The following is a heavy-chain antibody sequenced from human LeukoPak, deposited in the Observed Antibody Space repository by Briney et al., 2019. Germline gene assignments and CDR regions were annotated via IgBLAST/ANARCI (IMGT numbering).Heavy chain of an antibody. Sequence: PGGSLRLSCAASGFTFSNYAMSWVRQAPGKGLEWVSTIRGGGASTYYTDSVKGRFTISRDDSKNTLCLQMNSLRAEDTAVYYCAKELWFGRLSYFDYWGQGTLVTVSS. CDR2: IRGGGAST. D-gene: IGHD3-10*01. J-gene: IGHJ4*02. CDR1: GFTFSNYA. V-gene: IGHV3-23*01. CDR3: AKELWFGRLSYFDY.